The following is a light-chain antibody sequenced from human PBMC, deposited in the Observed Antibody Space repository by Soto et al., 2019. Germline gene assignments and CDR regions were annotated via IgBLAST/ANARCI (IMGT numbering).Light chain of an antibody. CDR2: DAS. J-gene: IGKJ2*01. CDR1: QSLGKY. CDR3: QLYGRSTMYT. V-gene: IGKV3-11*01. Sequence: EIVLTQSPATLSLSPGERVTLSCRASQSLGKYLAWYQQRPGQAPRLLIYDASDRATGIPARFSGSGSGTDFTLTIIRLEPEDFAVYYCQLYGRSTMYTFGQGTRLEIK.